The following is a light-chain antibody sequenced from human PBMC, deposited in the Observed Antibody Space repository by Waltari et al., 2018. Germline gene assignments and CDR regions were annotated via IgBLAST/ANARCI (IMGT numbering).Light chain of an antibody. CDR3: QQLNSYPPT. V-gene: IGKV1-9*01. CDR1: QGISSF. CDR2: AAS. J-gene: IGKJ2*01. Sequence: QLTQSPSSLSASVGDRVTITCRASQGISSFLAWYQQKAGKAPKLLIYAASTLQSGVPSRFSGSGSGTDFTLTISSLQPEDFATYYCQQLNSYPPTFGQGTKLEIK.